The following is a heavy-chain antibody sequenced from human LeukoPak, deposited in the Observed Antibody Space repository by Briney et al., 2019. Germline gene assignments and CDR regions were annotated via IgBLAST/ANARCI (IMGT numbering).Heavy chain of an antibody. J-gene: IGHJ4*02. CDR3: ARLRGTYYWYFDY. CDR2: IYYSGST. CDR1: GGSLISDNFY. V-gene: IGHV4-39*01. Sequence: SETLSLTCAVSGGSLISDNFYWGWIRQPPGKCLEWIGSIYYSGSTYYNPSLNSRVTISVDTSKNRFSLKLSSVTAADTAVYSCARLRGTYYWYFDYWGQGTLVTVSS. D-gene: IGHD1-26*01.